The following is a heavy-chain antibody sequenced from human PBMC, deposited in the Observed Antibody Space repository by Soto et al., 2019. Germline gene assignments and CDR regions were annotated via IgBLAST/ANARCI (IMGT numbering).Heavy chain of an antibody. J-gene: IGHJ6*03. CDR2: TYYSGST. D-gene: IGHD6-13*01. CDR1: GGSISSSSYY. CDR3: AIRAASSLRYYTDV. V-gene: IGHV4-39*02. Sequence: QLQLQESGPGLVKPSETLSLTCTVSGGSISSSSYYWGWIRQPPGKGLEWIGSTYYSGSTYYNQSPKSRITVSFTTSKNRLSIKLVSVTAGVSAVYYCAIRAASSLRYYTDVWGKGTTVTVSS.